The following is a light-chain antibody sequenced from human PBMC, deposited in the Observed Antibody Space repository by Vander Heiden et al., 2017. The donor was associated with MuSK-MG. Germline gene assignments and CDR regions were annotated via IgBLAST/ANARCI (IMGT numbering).Light chain of an antibody. V-gene: IGKV3-15*01. J-gene: IGKJ4*01. CDR1: QGVSNH. CDR2: GVS. Sequence: EIVLTQSPATLSVTPGERATLSCRTSQGVSNHLAWYQQKPGQAPRLLIYGVSTRATGVPARLSGGGSGTEFTLTISSLQSEDFAVYYCQQYNNWPLTFGGGTKVEIK. CDR3: QQYNNWPLT.